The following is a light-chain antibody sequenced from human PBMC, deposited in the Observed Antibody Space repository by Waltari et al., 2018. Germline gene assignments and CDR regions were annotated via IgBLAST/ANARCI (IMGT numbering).Light chain of an antibody. Sequence: QSALTQPASVSGSPGQSITIPCTGTSSDVGSYNLVSWYQQHPGKAPKLRIYEGSKRTSGVSNRFSGSKSGNTASLTISGLQAEDEADYYCCSYAGSSTLVCGGGTKLTVL. CDR3: CSYAGSSTLV. CDR2: EGS. CDR1: SSDVGSYNL. J-gene: IGLJ2*01. V-gene: IGLV2-23*01.